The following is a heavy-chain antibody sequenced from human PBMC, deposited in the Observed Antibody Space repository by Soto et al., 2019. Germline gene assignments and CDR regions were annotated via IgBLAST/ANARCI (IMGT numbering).Heavy chain of an antibody. CDR2: ISAFNGNT. V-gene: IGHV1-18*01. D-gene: IGHD6-19*01. CDR3: ARDRGVAPPVAGNTHHYYYMDV. J-gene: IGHJ6*03. CDR1: GYSFTNYG. Sequence: QDQLVQSGAEVKKPGASVTVSCKASGYSFTNYGVTWVRQAPGQGLEWMGCISAFNGNTHYAQNLKGRVTMTTDASTSTAYMELRSLRSDDTAVYYCARDRGVAPPVAGNTHHYYYMDVWGKGTTVTVSS.